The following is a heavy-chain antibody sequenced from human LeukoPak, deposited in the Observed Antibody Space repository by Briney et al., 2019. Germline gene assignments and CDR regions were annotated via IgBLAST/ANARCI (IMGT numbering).Heavy chain of an antibody. V-gene: IGHV3-48*01. J-gene: IGHJ5*02. CDR2: ISSSSSTI. D-gene: IGHD6-13*01. Sequence: GGSLRLSCAASGFSFSSYSMNWVRQAPGKGLEWVSYISSSSSTIYYADSVKGRFTISRDNAKNSLYLQMNSLRAEDTAVYYCARFSSSWYSTNWFDPWGQGTLVTVSS. CDR3: ARFSSSWYSTNWFDP. CDR1: GFSFSSYS.